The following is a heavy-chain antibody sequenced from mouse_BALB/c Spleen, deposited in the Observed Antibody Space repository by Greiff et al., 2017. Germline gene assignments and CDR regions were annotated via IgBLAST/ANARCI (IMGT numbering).Heavy chain of an antibody. D-gene: IGHD2-3*01. V-gene: IGHV3-5*02. CDR3: ARDLDGSDYAMDY. CDR1: GISITTGNYR. CDR2: IYYSGTI. J-gene: IGHJ4*01. Sequence: VQLKESGPGLVKPSQTVSLTCTVTGISITTGNYRWSWIRQFPGNKLEWIGYIYYSGTITYNPSLTSRTTITSDTSKNQFFLEMNSLTAEDTATYYCARDLDGSDYAMDYWGQGTSVTVSS.